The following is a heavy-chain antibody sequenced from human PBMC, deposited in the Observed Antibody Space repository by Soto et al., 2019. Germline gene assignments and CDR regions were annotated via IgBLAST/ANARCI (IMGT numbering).Heavy chain of an antibody. CDR3: ARNYYYGSGSYIYYYYGMDV. Sequence: GESLKISCKGSGYSFTSYWISWVRQMPGKGLEWMGRIDPSDSYTNYSPSFQGHVTISADKSISTAYLQWSSLKASDTAMYYCARNYYYGSGSYIYYYYGMDVWAQGTTVTVSS. J-gene: IGHJ6*02. D-gene: IGHD3-10*01. CDR2: IDPSDSYT. V-gene: IGHV5-10-1*01. CDR1: GYSFTSYW.